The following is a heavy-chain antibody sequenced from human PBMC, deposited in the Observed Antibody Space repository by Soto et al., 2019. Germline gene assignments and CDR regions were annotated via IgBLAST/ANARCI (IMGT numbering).Heavy chain of an antibody. D-gene: IGHD3-10*01. CDR3: ASLMSSGYYYGMDV. Sequence: QVQLVQSGAEMKKPGSSVKVSCKASGGTFSSYTISWVRQAPGQGLEWMGRIIPILGIANYAQKFQGRVTIAAXKXPSTAYMELSSLRSEDTAVYYCASLMSSGYYYGMDVWGQGTTVTVSS. J-gene: IGHJ6*02. CDR1: GGTFSSYT. V-gene: IGHV1-69*02. CDR2: IIPILGIA.